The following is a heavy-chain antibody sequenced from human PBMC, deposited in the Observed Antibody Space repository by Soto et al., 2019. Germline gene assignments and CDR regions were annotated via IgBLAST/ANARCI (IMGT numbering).Heavy chain of an antibody. J-gene: IGHJ4*02. CDR3: ARAPLNDFWSGYTGSDY. CDR2: IIPIFGTA. Sequence: SVKVSCKASGGTFSSYAISWVRQAPGQGLEWMGGIIPIFGTANYAQKFQGRVTITADKSTSTAYMELSSLRSEDTAVYYCARAPLNDFWSGYTGSDYWGQGTLVTVAS. V-gene: IGHV1-69*06. CDR1: GGTFSSYA. D-gene: IGHD3-3*01.